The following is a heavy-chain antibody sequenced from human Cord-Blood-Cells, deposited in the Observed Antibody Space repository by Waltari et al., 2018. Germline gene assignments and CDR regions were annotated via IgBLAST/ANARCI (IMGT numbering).Heavy chain of an antibody. CDR3: AKEDSFLDSSSSTWFDP. D-gene: IGHD6-6*01. CDR1: GFTFSSYA. J-gene: IGHJ5*02. CDR2: ISGSGGRT. Sequence: EVQLLESGGGLVQPGGSLRLSCAASGFTFSSYAMSWVRQAPGKGLEWVSAISGSGGRTYYADSVKGRFTISRDNSKNTLYLQMNSLRAEDTAVYYCAKEDSFLDSSSSTWFDPWGQGTLVTVSS. V-gene: IGHV3-23*01.